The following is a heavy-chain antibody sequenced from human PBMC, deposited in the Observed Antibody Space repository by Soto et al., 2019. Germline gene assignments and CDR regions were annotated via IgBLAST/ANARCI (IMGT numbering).Heavy chain of an antibody. CDR2: IYYSGST. CDR1: GGSISSYY. CDR3: ARFNWYFDL. Sequence: QVQLQESGPGLVKPSETLSLTCTVSGGSISSYYWSWIRQPPGKGLEWIGYIYYSGSTNYHPSLKSRVTISVDTSKHQLSLKLSSVTAADTAVYYYARFNWYFDLWGRGTLVTVSS. J-gene: IGHJ2*01. V-gene: IGHV4-59*08.